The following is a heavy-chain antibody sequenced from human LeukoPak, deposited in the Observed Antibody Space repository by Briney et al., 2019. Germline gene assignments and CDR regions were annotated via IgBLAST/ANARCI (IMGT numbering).Heavy chain of an antibody. CDR3: ARDRGWQQFDY. V-gene: IGHV3-7*01. J-gene: IGHJ4*02. D-gene: IGHD5-24*01. CDR2: IKEDGSET. Sequence: PGRSLRLSCAASGFTFSNSWMTWVRQAPGKGLERVANIKEDGSETYYVGSVRGRFTISRDNAKNSVYLEMNSLRAEDTAVYFCARDRGWQQFDYWGQGTLVTVSS. CDR1: GFTFSNSW.